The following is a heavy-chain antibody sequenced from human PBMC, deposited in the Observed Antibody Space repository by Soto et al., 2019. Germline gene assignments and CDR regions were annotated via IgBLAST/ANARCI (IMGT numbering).Heavy chain of an antibody. CDR3: ARDLRVGYSGYDYSYGMDV. CDR1: GGSISSSNW. Sequence: LSLTCAVSGGSISSSNWWSWVRQPPGKGLEWIGEIYHSGSTNYNPSLKSRVTISVDKSKNQFSLKLSSVTAADTAVYYCARDLRVGYSGYDYSYGMDVWGQGTTVTVSS. D-gene: IGHD5-12*01. V-gene: IGHV4-4*02. CDR2: IYHSGST. J-gene: IGHJ6*02.